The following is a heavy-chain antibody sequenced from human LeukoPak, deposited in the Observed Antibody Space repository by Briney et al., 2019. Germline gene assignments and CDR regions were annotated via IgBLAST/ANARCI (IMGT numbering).Heavy chain of an antibody. CDR3: ARGSGYSYGEVVFDY. CDR2: IYYSGST. J-gene: IGHJ4*02. D-gene: IGHD5-18*01. CDR1: GGSISSSSYY. V-gene: IGHV4-39*07. Sequence: SETLSLTCTVSGGSISSSSYYWGWIRQPPGKGLEWIGSIYYSGSTYYNPSLKSRVTISVDTSKNQFSLKLSSVTAADTAVYYCARGSGYSYGEVVFDYWGQGTLVTVSS.